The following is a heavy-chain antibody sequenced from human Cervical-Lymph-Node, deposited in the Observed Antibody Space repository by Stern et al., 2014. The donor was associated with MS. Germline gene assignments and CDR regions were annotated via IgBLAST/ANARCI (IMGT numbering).Heavy chain of an antibody. CDR1: GATFSTNA. CDR3: AREHHGGNFES. V-gene: IGHV1-69*01. D-gene: IGHD4-23*01. J-gene: IGHJ4*02. Sequence: QLVQSGAEVRKPGSSVKVSCKVSGATFSTNAISWLRQAPGQGPEWMGAIVPIFGRANYVQKLQGRVTITADESASTAYMELRSLRSEDTAVYYCAREHHGGNFESWGQGTLVTVSS. CDR2: IVPIFGRA.